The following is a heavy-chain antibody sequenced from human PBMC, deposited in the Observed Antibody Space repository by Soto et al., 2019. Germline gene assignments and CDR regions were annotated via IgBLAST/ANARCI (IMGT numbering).Heavy chain of an antibody. V-gene: IGHV3-21*01. CDR1: GFTFSIYS. J-gene: IGHJ5*02. Sequence: GGSLRLSCAAPGFTFSIYSMNWVRHAPGKGLEWVSSISSSSSYIYYADSVKGRFTISRDNAKNSLYLQMNSLRAEDTAVYYCARGTREPTNWFDPWGQGTLVTVSS. CDR2: ISSSSSYI. CDR3: ARGTREPTNWFDP. D-gene: IGHD1-1*01.